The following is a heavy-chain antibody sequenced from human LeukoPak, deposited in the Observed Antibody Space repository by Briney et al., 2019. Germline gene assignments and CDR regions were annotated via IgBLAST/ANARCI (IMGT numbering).Heavy chain of an antibody. CDR3: AKEIYDILTGYSH. CDR1: GFTFSSYA. D-gene: IGHD3-9*01. V-gene: IGHV3-23*01. Sequence: PGGSLRLSCAASGFTFSSYAMSWVRQAPGKGLEWVSSISDSGGSTYYAGSVKGRFTISRDNSKNTLYLQMNSLRAEDTAVYYCAKEIYDILTGYSHWGQGTLVTVSS. CDR2: ISDSGGST. J-gene: IGHJ4*02.